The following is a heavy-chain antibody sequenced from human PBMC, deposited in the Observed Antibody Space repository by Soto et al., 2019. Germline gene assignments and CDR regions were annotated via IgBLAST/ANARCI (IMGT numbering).Heavy chain of an antibody. J-gene: IGHJ4*02. D-gene: IGHD6-19*01. V-gene: IGHV4-59*01. CDR2: SYYSGST. Sequence: HVQLQESGPGLVKPSETLSLPCTVAGGFISSYHWSWIRQPPGKRLEWLGYSYYSGSTNYNPTLKRRVTIPVDTSNTQFSVTLRSVTAAEAAVYYCARDRAYSSGWLDYWGQGTLVTVSS. CDR1: GGFISSYH. CDR3: ARDRAYSSGWLDY.